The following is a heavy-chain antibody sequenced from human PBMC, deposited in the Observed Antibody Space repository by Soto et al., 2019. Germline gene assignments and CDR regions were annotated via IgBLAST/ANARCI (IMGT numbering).Heavy chain of an antibody. CDR3: ARRPMTIFGVVPPASDYYYMDV. Sequence: ASVKVSCKASGYTFTSYDINWVRQATGQGLEWMGWMNPNSGNTGYAQKFQGRVTMTRNTSISTAYMELSSLRSEDTAVYYCARRPMTIFGVVPPASDYYYMDVWGKGTTVTVSS. V-gene: IGHV1-8*01. CDR2: MNPNSGNT. J-gene: IGHJ6*03. D-gene: IGHD3-3*01. CDR1: GYTFTSYD.